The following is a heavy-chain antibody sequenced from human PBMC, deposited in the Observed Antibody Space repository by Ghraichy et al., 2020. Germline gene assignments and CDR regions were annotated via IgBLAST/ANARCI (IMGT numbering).Heavy chain of an antibody. CDR3: ARYISSPYYFDY. CDR1: GFTFSSYW. J-gene: IGHJ4*02. V-gene: IGHV3-74*01. Sequence: GGSLRLSCAASGFTFSSYWMHWVRQAPGKGLVWVSRINSGGSSTSYADSVKGRFTISRDNAKNTLYLQMNSLRAEDTAVYYCARYISSPYYFDYWGQGTLVTVSS. CDR2: INSGGSST. D-gene: IGHD6-6*01.